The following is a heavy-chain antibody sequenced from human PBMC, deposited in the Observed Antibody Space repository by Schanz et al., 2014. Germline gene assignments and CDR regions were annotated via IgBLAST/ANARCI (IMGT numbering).Heavy chain of an antibody. CDR2: IYHNGDT. D-gene: IGHD1-26*01. V-gene: IGHV4-4*02. CDR3: VRGVGAWEQRIFDY. J-gene: IGHJ4*02. Sequence: QVLLQESGPGVVKPSGTLSLTCAVSGGSIISSTWWGWVRQPPGKGLEWIGAIYHNGDTSFNPSLKSRATMSVDKSKKEFSLRLTSLTAADTALYYCVRGVGAWEQRIFDYWGKGTLVTVSS. CDR1: GGSIISSTW.